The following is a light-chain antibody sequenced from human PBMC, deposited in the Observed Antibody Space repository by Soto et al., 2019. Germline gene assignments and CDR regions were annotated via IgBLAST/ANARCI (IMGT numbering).Light chain of an antibody. CDR3: SSYTSSSTLLYV. V-gene: IGLV2-14*01. J-gene: IGLJ1*01. Sequence: QSALTQPASVSGCPGQSITVSCTGTSSDVGDYNHVSWYQQYPGKAPKLIIYELSNRPSGISNRFSGSKSGNTASLTISGLQTEDEADYYCSSYTSSSTLLYVFGTGTKLTVL. CDR1: SSDVGDYNH. CDR2: ELS.